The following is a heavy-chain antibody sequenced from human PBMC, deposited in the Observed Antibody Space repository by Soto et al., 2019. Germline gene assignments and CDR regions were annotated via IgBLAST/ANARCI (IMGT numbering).Heavy chain of an antibody. CDR3: AKDRYSSSAYYYSGMDA. CDR2: ISGNSGSL. CDR1: GFIFDDYA. V-gene: IGHV3-9*01. J-gene: IGHJ6*02. D-gene: IGHD6-6*01. Sequence: EVQLVESGGGLVQPGRSLRLSCAASGFIFDDYAMHWVRQAPGKGLERVAVISGNSGSLGYADSVKGRFTISRDNAKNSLYLQMNRLRAEDTALYYCAKDRYSSSAYYYSGMDAWGQGTTVTVSS.